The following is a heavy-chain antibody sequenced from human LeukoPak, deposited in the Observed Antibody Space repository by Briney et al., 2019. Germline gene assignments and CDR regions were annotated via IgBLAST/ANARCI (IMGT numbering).Heavy chain of an antibody. CDR3: ARARYSSGLH. J-gene: IGHJ4*02. Sequence: SETLSLTCTVSGGSISSSSYYWGWIRQPPGKGLEWIGSIYYSGSTYYNPSLKSRVTISVDTSKNQFSLKLSSVTAADTAVYYCARARYSSGLHWGQGTLVTVSS. V-gene: IGHV4-39*07. CDR2: IYYSGST. D-gene: IGHD6-19*01. CDR1: GGSISSSSYY.